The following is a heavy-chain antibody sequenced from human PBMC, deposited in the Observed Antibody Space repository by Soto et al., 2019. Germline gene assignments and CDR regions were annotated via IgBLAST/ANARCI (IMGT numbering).Heavy chain of an antibody. CDR1: GFSSSSYE. CDR3: ARDEDYDILTGYSYAFDI. D-gene: IGHD3-9*01. CDR2: ISSSGSTI. J-gene: IGHJ3*02. Sequence: GGSIRLSCSSSGFSSSSYEMNSFRQNPGTGLEWVSYISSSGSTIYYADSVKGRFTISRDNAKNSLYLQMNSLRAEDTAVYYCARDEDYDILTGYSYAFDIWGQGKMVTGSS. V-gene: IGHV3-48*03.